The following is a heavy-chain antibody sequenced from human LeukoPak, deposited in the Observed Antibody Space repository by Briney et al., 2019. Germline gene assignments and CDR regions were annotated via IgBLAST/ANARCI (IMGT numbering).Heavy chain of an antibody. V-gene: IGHV3-21*01. J-gene: IGHJ4*02. CDR3: ARDASGWQFFDY. CDR1: GFMFSSYS. D-gene: IGHD6-19*01. Sequence: GGSLRLSCAASGFMFSSYSMNWDRQAPGKGLEWVSFISSSSNYIYYADSVKGRFTISRDNAKNSLYLQMNSLRAEDTAVYYCARDASGWQFFDYWGRGTLVTVSS. CDR2: ISSSSNYI.